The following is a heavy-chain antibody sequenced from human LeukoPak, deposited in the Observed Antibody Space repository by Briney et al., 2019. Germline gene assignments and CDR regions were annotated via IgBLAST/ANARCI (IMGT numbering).Heavy chain of an antibody. Sequence: SETLSLTCTVSGGSISSYYWSWIRQPPGKGLEWIGYIYYSGSTNYNPSLKSRVTISVDTSKNQFSLKLSSVTAADTAVYHCARDRTSYDYWGQGTLVTVSS. CDR2: IYYSGST. J-gene: IGHJ4*02. V-gene: IGHV4-59*01. CDR1: GGSISSYY. CDR3: ARDRTSYDY. D-gene: IGHD1-14*01.